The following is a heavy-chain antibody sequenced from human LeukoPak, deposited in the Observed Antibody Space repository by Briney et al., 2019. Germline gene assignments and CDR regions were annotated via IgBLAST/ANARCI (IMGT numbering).Heavy chain of an antibody. CDR2: INWNGGST. D-gene: IGHD4-17*01. J-gene: IGHJ4*02. Sequence: PGGSLRLSCAASGFTFDDYGMSWVRQAPGKGLEWVSGINWNGGSTGYADSVKGRFTISRDNAKNSLYLQMNSLRAEDTAVYYCARDDYGDSRFDYWGQGTLVTVSS. V-gene: IGHV3-20*04. CDR1: GFTFDDYG. CDR3: ARDDYGDSRFDY.